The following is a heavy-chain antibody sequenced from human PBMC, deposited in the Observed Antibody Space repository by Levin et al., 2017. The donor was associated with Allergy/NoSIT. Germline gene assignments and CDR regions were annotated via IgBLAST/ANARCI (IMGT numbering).Heavy chain of an antibody. CDR1: AFTLSTYS. Sequence: GESLKISCAASAFTLSTYSMSWVRQTPGKGLEWLSYISIGSATMYYADSVKGRFTISRDDAKNSLLLQKNSLRAEDTAVYYCTRVLSGMDVWGQGTTVTVSS. CDR2: ISIGSATM. CDR3: TRVLSGMDV. J-gene: IGHJ6*02. V-gene: IGHV3-48*01. D-gene: IGHD3-10*01.